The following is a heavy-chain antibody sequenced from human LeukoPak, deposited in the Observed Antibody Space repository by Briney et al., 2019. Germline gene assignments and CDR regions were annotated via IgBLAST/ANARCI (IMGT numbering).Heavy chain of an antibody. J-gene: IGHJ4*02. CDR1: GGSISSGDYY. CDR3: ARDLTYGGRSFDY. V-gene: IGHV4-30-4*01. D-gene: IGHD4-23*01. CDR2: IYYSGST. Sequence: PSETLSLTCTVSGGSISSGDYYWSWIRQPPGKGLEWIGYIYYSGSTYYNPSLKSRVTVSVDTSKNQFSLKLSSVTAADTAVYYCARDLTYGGRSFDYWGQGTLVTVSS.